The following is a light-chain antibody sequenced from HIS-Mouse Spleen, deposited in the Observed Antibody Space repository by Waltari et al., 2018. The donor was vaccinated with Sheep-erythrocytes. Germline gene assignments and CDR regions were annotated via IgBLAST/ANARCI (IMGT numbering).Light chain of an antibody. CDR1: SSNIGSNT. J-gene: IGLJ2*01. V-gene: IGLV1-44*01. Sequence: QSVLTQPPSASGTPGQRVTISCSGSSSNIGSNTVNWYQQLPGTAPKLLIYSNNQRPSGVPDRFSGSNSGNTATLTISGTQAMDEADYYCQAWDSSNVVFGGGTKLTVL. CDR2: SNN. CDR3: QAWDSSNVV.